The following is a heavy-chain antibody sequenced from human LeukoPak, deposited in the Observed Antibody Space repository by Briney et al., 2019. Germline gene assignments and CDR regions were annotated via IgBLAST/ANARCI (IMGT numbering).Heavy chain of an antibody. CDR3: ARDPYYYGSGNYVPGLPDY. D-gene: IGHD3-10*01. J-gene: IGHJ4*02. Sequence: PGGSLRLSCAASGFTFSSYEMNWVRQAPGMGLEWASYICSRGSYIYYAESVKGRFTISRDNAKNLVYLQMNSLRAEDTAVYYCARDPYYYGSGNYVPGLPDYWGQGTLVTVSS. CDR2: ICSRGSYI. CDR1: GFTFSSYE. V-gene: IGHV3-48*03.